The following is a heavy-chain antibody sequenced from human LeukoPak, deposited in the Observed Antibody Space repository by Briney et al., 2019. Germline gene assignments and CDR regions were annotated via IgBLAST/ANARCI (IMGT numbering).Heavy chain of an antibody. Sequence: PSETLSLTCTVSGGSISSHLWNWIRETPGKGLGWLGRISYSGSTIYNPSLKSRITISVDTSKDQFSLKLSSVTAADTAVYYCARRQTEAAGYADNGNWLDPRGREPWSPSPQ. CDR3: ARRQTEAAGYADNGNWLDP. J-gene: IGHJ5*02. CDR1: GGSISSHL. CDR2: ISYSGST. V-gene: IGHV4-59*08. D-gene: IGHD5-12*01.